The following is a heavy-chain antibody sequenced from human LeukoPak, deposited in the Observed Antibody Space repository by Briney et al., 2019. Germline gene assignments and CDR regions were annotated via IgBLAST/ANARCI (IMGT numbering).Heavy chain of an antibody. Sequence: GGSLRLSCAASGLTFSSYGMSWVRQAPGRGLEWVSAVSTTGGTTYYADSVKGRFSISRDNSRNTVYLQMNNLGTEDTAVYYCAKATLLHCTGATCYPFDHWGHGNLVTVSS. J-gene: IGHJ5*02. CDR1: GLTFSSYG. V-gene: IGHV3-23*01. D-gene: IGHD2-8*02. CDR2: VSTTGGTT. CDR3: AKATLLHCTGATCYPFDH.